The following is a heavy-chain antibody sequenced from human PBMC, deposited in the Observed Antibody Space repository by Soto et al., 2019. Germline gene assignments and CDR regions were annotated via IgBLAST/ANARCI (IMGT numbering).Heavy chain of an antibody. CDR1: GFTVSSNY. CDR2: IYSGGDT. CDR3: ARGRVGATGGDY. Sequence: QLVESGGGLVQPGGSLRLSCAASGFTVSSNYMSWVRQAPGKGLEWVSIIYSGGDTYYADSVKGRFTISRDNSKNTLYLQMNSLRAEDTAVYYCARGRVGATGGDYWGQGTQVTVSS. J-gene: IGHJ4*02. D-gene: IGHD1-26*01. V-gene: IGHV3-66*01.